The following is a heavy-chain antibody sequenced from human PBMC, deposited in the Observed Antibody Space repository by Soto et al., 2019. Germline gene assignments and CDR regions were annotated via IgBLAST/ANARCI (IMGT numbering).Heavy chain of an antibody. CDR3: ARLPHPPNGYYYYMDV. CDR1: GYSFTSYW. D-gene: IGHD7-27*01. Sequence: GESLKISCKGSGYSFTSYWIGWVRQMPGKGLEWMGIIYPGDSDTRYSPSFQGQVTISADKSISTAYLQWSSLKASDTAMYYCARLPHPPNGYYYYMDVWGKGTTVTVSS. V-gene: IGHV5-51*01. J-gene: IGHJ6*03. CDR2: IYPGDSDT.